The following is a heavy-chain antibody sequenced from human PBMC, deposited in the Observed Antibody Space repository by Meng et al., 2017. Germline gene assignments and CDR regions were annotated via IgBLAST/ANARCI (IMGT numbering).Heavy chain of an antibody. D-gene: IGHD5-18*01. V-gene: IGHV3-33*01. CDR3: AREGQLWARNFDY. Sequence: GELGQSGAWGKKPGSSVKGSCKAVGGTFSSYGMHWVRQAPGKGLEWVAVIWYDGSNKYYADSVKGRFTISRDNSKNTLYLQMNSLRAEDTAVYYCAREGQLWARNFDYWGQGTLVTVSS. CDR1: GGTFSSYG. CDR2: IWYDGSNK. J-gene: IGHJ4*02.